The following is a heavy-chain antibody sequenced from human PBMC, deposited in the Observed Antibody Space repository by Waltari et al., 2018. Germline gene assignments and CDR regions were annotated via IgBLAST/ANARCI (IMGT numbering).Heavy chain of an antibody. V-gene: IGHV3-21*01. J-gene: IGHJ3*02. CDR1: GFTFSSYS. Sequence: EVQMVESGGGLVKPGGSLRRYCAASGFTFSSYSMNWVRQAPGKGLEWVSSISSSSSYIYYADSVQGRFTISRDNAKNSLYLQMNSLSAEDTAVYYCARRSIDAFDIWGQGTMVTVSS. CDR3: ARRSIDAFDI. CDR2: ISSSSSYI.